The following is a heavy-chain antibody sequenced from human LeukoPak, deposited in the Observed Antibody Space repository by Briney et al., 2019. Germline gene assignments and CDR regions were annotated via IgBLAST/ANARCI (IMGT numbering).Heavy chain of an antibody. Sequence: ASVKVSCKASGGTFSSYAISWVRQAPGQGLEWMGGIIPIFGTANYAQKFQGRVTITTDESTGTAYMELSSLRSEDTAVYYCARDYQYSGHMGFFDYWGQGTPVTVSS. CDR1: GGTFSSYA. J-gene: IGHJ4*02. V-gene: IGHV1-69*05. CDR2: IIPIFGTA. CDR3: ARDYQYSGHMGFFDY. D-gene: IGHD5-12*01.